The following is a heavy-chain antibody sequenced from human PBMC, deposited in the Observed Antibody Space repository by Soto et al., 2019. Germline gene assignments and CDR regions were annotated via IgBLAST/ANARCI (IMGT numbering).Heavy chain of an antibody. CDR3: ARRIYGDWYFDL. J-gene: IGHJ2*01. CDR2: IFHSGST. D-gene: IGHD3-16*01. CDR1: GASISSTNW. Sequence: QVQLQESSPGLLKPSGTLSLTCAVSGASISSTNWWSWVRQPPGKGLEWIGEIFHSGSTNSNPSLKSRVTISLDTSTHQFSLKLSSVTAADMAVYYCARRIYGDWYFDLWGRGTLVTVSS. V-gene: IGHV4-4*02.